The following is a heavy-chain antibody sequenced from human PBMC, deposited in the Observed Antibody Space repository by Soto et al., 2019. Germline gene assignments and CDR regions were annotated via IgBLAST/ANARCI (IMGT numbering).Heavy chain of an antibody. D-gene: IGHD1-1*01. CDR2: ISAHNGNT. CDR3: ARGRYGDY. J-gene: IGHJ4*02. Sequence: QVHLVQSGAEVKKPGDSVKVSCKGSGYGFTTYGITWVRQAPGQGLEWMAWISAHNGNTNYAQKRQGRVTVTRDTSTSPAYMGLRSVRSADSAVYYCARGRYGDYWGQGALVTVSS. CDR1: GYGFTTYG. V-gene: IGHV1-18*01.